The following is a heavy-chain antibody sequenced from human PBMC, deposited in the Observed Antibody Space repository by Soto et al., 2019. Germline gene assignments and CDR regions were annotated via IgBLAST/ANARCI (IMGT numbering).Heavy chain of an antibody. CDR2: IYWDDDK. J-gene: IGHJ3*02. Sequence: QITLKESGPTLVKPTQTLTLTCTFSGFSLSTSGVGVGWIRQPPGKALEWLALIYWDDDKRYSPSLKSRLTITKDTSKHQVVLTMTNMDPVDTATYYCGHYFYILVDDAFDIWGQGTMVTVSS. CDR1: GFSLSTSGVG. CDR3: GHYFYILVDDAFDI. D-gene: IGHD2-8*02. V-gene: IGHV2-5*02.